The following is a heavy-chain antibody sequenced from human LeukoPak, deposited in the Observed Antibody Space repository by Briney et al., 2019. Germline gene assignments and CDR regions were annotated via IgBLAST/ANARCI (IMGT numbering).Heavy chain of an antibody. CDR1: GYTFTSYG. J-gene: IGHJ6*03. CDR2: ISAYNGNT. Sequence: ASVKVSCKASGYTFTSYGISWVRQAPGQGLEWMGWISAYNGNTNYAQKLQGRVTMTTDTSTSTAYMELRSLRSDDTAVYYCARANHRGIAAAGRSYYCYMDVWGKGTTVTVSS. CDR3: ARANHRGIAAAGRSYYCYMDV. V-gene: IGHV1-18*01. D-gene: IGHD6-13*01.